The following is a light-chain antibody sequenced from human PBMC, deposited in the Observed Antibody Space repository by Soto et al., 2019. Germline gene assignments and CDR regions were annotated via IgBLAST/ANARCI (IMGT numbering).Light chain of an antibody. CDR3: GTWDSSLSGGGV. J-gene: IGLJ3*02. V-gene: IGLV1-51*01. CDR2: DNN. Sequence: QSVLTQPPSVSAAPGQTVTISCSGSSSNIGSNYVSWYQQLPGTAPKLLIYDNNKRPSGIPDRFSGSKSGTSATLGITGLQTGDEADYYCGTWDSSLSGGGVFGGGTKLTVL. CDR1: SSNIGSNY.